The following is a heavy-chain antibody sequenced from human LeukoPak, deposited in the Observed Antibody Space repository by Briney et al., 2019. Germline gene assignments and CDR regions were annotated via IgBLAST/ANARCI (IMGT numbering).Heavy chain of an antibody. D-gene: IGHD7-27*01. CDR2: INSDGSST. J-gene: IGHJ4*02. CDR1: GFTFSSYW. Sequence: GGSLRLSCAASGFTFSSYWMHWVRQAPGKGLVWVSRINSDGSSTNYADSVKGRFTISRDNAKNTLYLQVKSLRAEDTAVYYCARGPSGWGSLDSWGQGTLVTVSS. CDR3: ARGPSGWGSLDS. V-gene: IGHV3-74*01.